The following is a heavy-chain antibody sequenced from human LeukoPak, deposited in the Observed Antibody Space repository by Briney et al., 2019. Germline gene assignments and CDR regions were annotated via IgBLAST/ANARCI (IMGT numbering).Heavy chain of an antibody. CDR3: ESLTIGYRSGGSFDY. Sequence: GESLKISCKGSGYSFTSYWIGWVRQMPGKGLEGIGIIYPCDYDTRYSPSFQGQVTISADKSISTAYVQWRSLKASDTAMHYCESLTIGYRSGGSFDYWGQGTLVTVSS. J-gene: IGHJ4*02. D-gene: IGHD6-25*01. V-gene: IGHV5-51*01. CDR2: IYPCDYDT. CDR1: GYSFTSYW.